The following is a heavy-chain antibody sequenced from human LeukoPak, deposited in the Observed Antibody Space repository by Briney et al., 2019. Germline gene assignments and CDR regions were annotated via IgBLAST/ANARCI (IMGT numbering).Heavy chain of an antibody. Sequence: GGSLRLSCAASGFTFSTYGMHWARQAPGKGLEWVAVISYDGSNKYYADSVKGRFTISRDNSKNTLYLQMNSLRAEDTALYYCAKYGDYHAFDIWGQGTMVTVSS. J-gene: IGHJ3*02. V-gene: IGHV3-30*18. CDR3: AKYGDYHAFDI. CDR1: GFTFSTYG. CDR2: ISYDGSNK. D-gene: IGHD4-17*01.